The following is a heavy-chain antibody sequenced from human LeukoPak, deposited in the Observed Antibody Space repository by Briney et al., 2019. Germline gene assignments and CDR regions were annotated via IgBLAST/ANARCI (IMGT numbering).Heavy chain of an antibody. CDR1: GYTFTSYY. CDR3: ARAAGYCSSTSCYTGRWFDP. J-gene: IGHJ5*02. V-gene: IGHV1-46*01. Sequence: GASVKVSCKASGYTFTSYYMHWVRQAPGQGLEWMGIINPSGGSTSYAQKFQGRVSMTRDTSTSTVYMELSSLRSEDTAVYYCARAAGYCSSTSCYTGRWFDPWGQGTLVTVSS. D-gene: IGHD2-2*02. CDR2: INPSGGST.